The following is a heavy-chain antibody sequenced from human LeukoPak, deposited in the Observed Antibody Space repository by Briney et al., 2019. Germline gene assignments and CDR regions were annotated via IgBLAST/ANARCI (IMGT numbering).Heavy chain of an antibody. J-gene: IGHJ4*02. D-gene: IGHD3-9*01. Sequence: SETLSLTCTVSGGSISSYNWSWIRQPPGKGLEWIGYIYYSGSTNYNPSLKSRVTISVDTSKNQFSLKLSSVTAADTAVYYCARGSVLRYFDWLPQLDYWGQGTLVTVSS. CDR3: ARGSVLRYFDWLPQLDY. V-gene: IGHV4-59*01. CDR1: GGSISSYN. CDR2: IYYSGST.